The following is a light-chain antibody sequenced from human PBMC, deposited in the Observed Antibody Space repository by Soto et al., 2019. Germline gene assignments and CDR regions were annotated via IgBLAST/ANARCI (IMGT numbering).Light chain of an antibody. V-gene: IGLV1-47*01. CDR1: SSNIGNNY. Sequence: SAMTQPPSASGTPGQGVTISCSGSSSNIGNNYVYWYHQVPGKAPKLLIYRNNQRPSGVPDRFSGSKSDTSASLAITGLRSEHDGHYYCSSWDNHLNGPVFGGGTQLTVL. CDR2: RNN. CDR3: SSWDNHLNGPV. J-gene: IGLJ7*01.